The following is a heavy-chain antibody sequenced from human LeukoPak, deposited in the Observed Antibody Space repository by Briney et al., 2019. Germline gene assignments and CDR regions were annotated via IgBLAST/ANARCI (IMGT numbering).Heavy chain of an antibody. CDR1: GGSISSGSYY. D-gene: IGHD3-22*01. V-gene: IGHV4-61*02. CDR3: ARVGKYYYDSSDRADY. Sequence: SETLSLTCTVSGGSISSGSYYWSWIRQPAGKGLEWIGRIYTSGSTNYNPSLKSRVTISVDTSKNQFSLKLSSVTAADTAVYYCARVGKYYYDSSDRADYWGQGTLVTVSS. J-gene: IGHJ4*02. CDR2: IYTSGST.